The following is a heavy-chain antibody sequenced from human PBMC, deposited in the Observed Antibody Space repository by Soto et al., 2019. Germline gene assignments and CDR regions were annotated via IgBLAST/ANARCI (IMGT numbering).Heavy chain of an antibody. CDR3: AREPRYCRGGSFSITGAAYDI. D-gene: IGHD2-15*01. CDR2: LSNRGDT. CDR1: GFIVSDTY. J-gene: IGHJ3*02. Sequence: EVQLVESGGGLVQPGGSLRLSCTASGFIVSDTYVNWVRQAPGKGLEWVSVLSNRGDTHYADSVRGRFSLSRDISDNTLHLQMNNLRVEDTAVYYCAREPRYCRGGSFSITGAAYDIWGHGTMVTVSS. V-gene: IGHV3-66*01.